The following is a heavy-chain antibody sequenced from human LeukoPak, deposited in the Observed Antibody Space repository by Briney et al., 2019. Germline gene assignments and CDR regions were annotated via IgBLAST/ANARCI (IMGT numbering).Heavy chain of an antibody. J-gene: IGHJ4*01. V-gene: IGHV3-74*01. CDR3: ARYSSSSGGPSYYLDY. Sequence: GGSLRLSCKASGFTLRNYWMHWVRQVPGKRLVWVSRISGDGSGTNYADSVQGRFTISRDNAKNILYLQINSLRSEDTAVYYCARYSSSSGGPSYYLDYWGRGTLVTVSS. CDR2: ISGDGSGT. CDR1: GFTLRNYW. D-gene: IGHD6-6*01.